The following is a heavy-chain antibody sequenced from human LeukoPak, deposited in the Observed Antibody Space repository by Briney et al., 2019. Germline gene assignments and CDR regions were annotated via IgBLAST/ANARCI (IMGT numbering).Heavy chain of an antibody. CDR3: ATVPMVRGFGLDY. J-gene: IGHJ4*02. D-gene: IGHD3-10*01. CDR1: GGSISSSSYY. Sequence: PSETLSLTCTVSGGSISSSSYYWGWIRQPPGKGLEWIGSIYYSGSTYYNPSLKSRVTISVDTSKNQFSLKLSSVTAADTAVYYCATVPMVRGFGLDYWGQGTLVTVSS. V-gene: IGHV4-39*01. CDR2: IYYSGST.